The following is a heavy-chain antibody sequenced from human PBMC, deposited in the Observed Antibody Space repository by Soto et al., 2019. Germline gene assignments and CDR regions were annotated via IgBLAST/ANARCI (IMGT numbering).Heavy chain of an antibody. D-gene: IGHD1-26*01. CDR2: IYHSGST. V-gene: IGHV4-4*02. CDR3: ARVAGGTRSYYYYGMDV. CDR1: GGSISSSNW. Sequence: PSETLSLTCAVSGGSISSSNWWSWVRQPPGKGLEWIGEIYHSGSTNYNPSLKSRVTISVDKSKNQFSLKLSSVTAADTAVYYCARVAGGTRSYYYYGMDVWGQGTTVTVS. J-gene: IGHJ6*02.